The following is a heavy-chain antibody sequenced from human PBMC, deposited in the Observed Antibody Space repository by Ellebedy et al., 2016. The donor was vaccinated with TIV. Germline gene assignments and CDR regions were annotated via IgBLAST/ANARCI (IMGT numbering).Heavy chain of an antibody. CDR2: IRYDGSNK. CDR3: AKIGAAGIPFYYNYYGMDV. V-gene: IGHV3-30*02. Sequence: GGSLRLSCAASGFTFSSYGMHWVRQAPGKGLEWVAFIRYDGSNKYYAVSVKGRFTISRDNSKNTLYLQMNSLRAEDTAVYYCAKIGAAGIPFYYNYYGMDVWGQGTTVTVSS. D-gene: IGHD6-13*01. J-gene: IGHJ6*02. CDR1: GFTFSSYG.